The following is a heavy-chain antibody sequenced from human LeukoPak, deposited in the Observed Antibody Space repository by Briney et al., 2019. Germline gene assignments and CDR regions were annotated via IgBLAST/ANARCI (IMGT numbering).Heavy chain of an antibody. CDR1: GFTFSSYA. D-gene: IGHD3-22*01. CDR3: AKDLYYYDSSGSHYFDY. V-gene: IGHV3-30*02. CDR2: IRYDGSNK. J-gene: IGHJ4*02. Sequence: GGSLRLSCAASGFTFSSYAMHWVRQAPGKGLEWVAFIRYDGSNKYYADSVKGRFTISRDNSKNTLYLQMNSLRAEDTAVYYCAKDLYYYDSSGSHYFDYWGQGTLVTVPS.